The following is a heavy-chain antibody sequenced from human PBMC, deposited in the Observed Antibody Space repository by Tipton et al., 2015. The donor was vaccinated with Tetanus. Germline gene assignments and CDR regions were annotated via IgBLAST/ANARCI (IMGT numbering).Heavy chain of an antibody. J-gene: IGHJ4*02. D-gene: IGHD6-6*01. CDR1: GDSVSGYY. CDR2: VHYTGDT. V-gene: IGHV4-59*02. Sequence: TLSLTCTVSGDSVSGYYWSWIRQPPGKGLEWIANVHYTGDTYYSPSLQSRATISVDTSKNQFSLRLSSVTAADTAVYYCARPTLRLVIDSWGQGTLVTVSS. CDR3: ARPTLRLVIDS.